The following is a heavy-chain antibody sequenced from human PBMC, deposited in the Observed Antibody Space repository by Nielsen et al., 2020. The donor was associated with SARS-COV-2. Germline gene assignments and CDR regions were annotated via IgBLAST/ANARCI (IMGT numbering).Heavy chain of an antibody. Sequence: ASVKVSCKVSGYTLTELSMHWVRQAPGKGLEWMGGFDPEDGETIYAQKFQGRVTMTEDTSTDIAYMELSSLRSEDTAVYYCATSTPLVRSAWFDPWGQGTLVTVAS. CDR2: FDPEDGET. J-gene: IGHJ5*02. CDR1: GYTLTELS. D-gene: IGHD3-3*01. CDR3: ATSTPLVRSAWFDP. V-gene: IGHV1-24*01.